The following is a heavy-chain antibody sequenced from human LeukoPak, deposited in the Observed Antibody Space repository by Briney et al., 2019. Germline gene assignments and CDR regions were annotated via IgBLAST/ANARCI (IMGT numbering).Heavy chain of an antibody. CDR3: ARDFHVRNYDIGGYSY. CDR1: GFTFSSYG. V-gene: IGHV3-30*02. Sequence: GGSLRLSCAASGFTFSSYGMHWVRQAPGKGLEWVAFIRYDGSIKYYADSVEGRFTISRDNAKNSLYLQMNSLRAEDTAVYYCARDFHVRNYDIGGYSYWGQGTLVTVSS. CDR2: IRYDGSIK. D-gene: IGHD3-22*01. J-gene: IGHJ4*02.